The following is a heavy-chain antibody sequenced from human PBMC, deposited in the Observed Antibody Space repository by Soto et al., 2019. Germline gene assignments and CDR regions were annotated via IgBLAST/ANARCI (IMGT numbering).Heavy chain of an antibody. V-gene: IGHV1-69*01. J-gene: IGHJ4*02. CDR3: AGVEQLVREMYYFDY. CDR1: GGTFSSYA. D-gene: IGHD6-6*01. Sequence: QVQLVQSGAEVKKPGSSVKVSCKASGGTFSSYAISWVRQAPGQGIAWMGGIIPIFGTANYAQKFQGRVTITADESTSTAYMELSSLRSEDTAVYYCAGVEQLVREMYYFDYWGQGTLVTVAA. CDR2: IIPIFGTA.